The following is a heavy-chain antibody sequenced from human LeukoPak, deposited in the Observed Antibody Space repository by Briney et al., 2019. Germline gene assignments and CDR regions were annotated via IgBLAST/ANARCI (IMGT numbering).Heavy chain of an antibody. CDR2: ITGSGDYT. D-gene: IGHD2-21*01. CDR1: GFSFGSHP. V-gene: IGHV3-23*01. CDR3: ARGVMAARLYYFDY. J-gene: IGHJ4*02. Sequence: LAGGSLRLSCAASGFSFGSHPMNWVRQAPGKGLEGVSGITGSGDYTYYIDSVQGRFTISRDNSKNMLFLQINSLRAEDTAVYSCARGVMAARLYYFDYWGRGILVTVSS.